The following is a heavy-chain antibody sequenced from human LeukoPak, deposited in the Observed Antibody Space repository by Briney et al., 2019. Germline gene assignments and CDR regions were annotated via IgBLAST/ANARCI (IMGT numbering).Heavy chain of an antibody. V-gene: IGHV1-69*04. Sequence: SVMVSCKASGGTFSSFSINWVRQAPGQGLEWMGRIIPLLGGPTYSQKFQDRVTMTADKSTTTAYMELRSLSSEDTAVYYCAREIDSSGVDFDSWGQGTLVTVSS. D-gene: IGHD3-22*01. CDR1: GGTFSSFS. J-gene: IGHJ4*02. CDR3: AREIDSSGVDFDS. CDR2: IIPLLGGP.